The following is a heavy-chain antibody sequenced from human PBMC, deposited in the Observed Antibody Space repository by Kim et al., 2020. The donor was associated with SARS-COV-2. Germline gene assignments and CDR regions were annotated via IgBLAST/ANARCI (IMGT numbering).Heavy chain of an antibody. Sequence: YAQGVTGRFIFSLDTSVSTAYLQISSLKAEDTAVYYCAREVITFGGVITDYWGQGTLVTVSS. D-gene: IGHD3-16*02. CDR3: AREVITFGGVITDY. V-gene: IGHV7-4-1*02. J-gene: IGHJ4*02.